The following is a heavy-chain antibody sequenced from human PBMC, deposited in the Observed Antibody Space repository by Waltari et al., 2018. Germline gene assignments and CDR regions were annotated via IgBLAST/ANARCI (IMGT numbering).Heavy chain of an antibody. CDR2: INHSGST. Sequence: QVQLQQWGAGLLKPSETLSLTCAVYGGSFSGYYWSWIRQPPGKGLAWIREINHSGSTNYNPSLKRRVTITVDTSKNQFSLKLSAVTAADTAVYYCASLGLSSSWYVGQFDYWGQGTLVTVSS. J-gene: IGHJ4*02. D-gene: IGHD6-13*01. V-gene: IGHV4-34*01. CDR1: GGSFSGYY. CDR3: ASLGLSSSWYVGQFDY.